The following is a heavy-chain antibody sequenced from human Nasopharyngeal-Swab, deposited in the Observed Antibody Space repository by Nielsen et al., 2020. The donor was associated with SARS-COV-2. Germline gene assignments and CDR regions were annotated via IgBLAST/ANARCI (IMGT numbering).Heavy chain of an antibody. CDR3: ARESPHEYYYDSSGYNRNAFDI. D-gene: IGHD3-22*01. CDR2: INPNSGGT. V-gene: IGHV1-18*01. J-gene: IGHJ3*02. Sequence: WVRQAPGQGLEWMGRINPNSGGTNYAQKLQGRVTMTTDTSTSTAYMELRSLRSDDTAVYYCARESPHEYYYDSSGYNRNAFDIWGQGTMVTVSS.